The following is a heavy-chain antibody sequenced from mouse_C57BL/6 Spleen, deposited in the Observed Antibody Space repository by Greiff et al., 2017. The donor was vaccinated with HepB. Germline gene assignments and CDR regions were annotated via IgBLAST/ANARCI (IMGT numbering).Heavy chain of an antibody. CDR1: GFNIKDYY. Sequence: EVKLQESGAELVKPGASVKLSCTASGFNIKDYYMHWVKQRTEQGLEWIGRIDPEDGETKYAPKFQGKATITADTSSNTAYLQLSSLTSEDTAVYYCALYYYGSSYEDYAMDYWGQGTSVTVSS. J-gene: IGHJ4*01. CDR3: ALYYYGSSYEDYAMDY. D-gene: IGHD1-1*01. CDR2: IDPEDGET. V-gene: IGHV14-2*01.